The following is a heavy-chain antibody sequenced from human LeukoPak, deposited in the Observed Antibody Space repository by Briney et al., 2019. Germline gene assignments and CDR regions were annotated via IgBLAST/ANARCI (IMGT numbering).Heavy chain of an antibody. CDR1: GSTFSSYG. CDR2: IRYDGSNK. D-gene: IGHD3-22*01. CDR3: ARGVHAYYDSGGYPPYYFDY. Sequence: GGSLRLSCAASGSTFSSYGMHWVRQAPGKGLEWVAFIRYDGSNKYYADSVKGRFTISRDNSKNTLYLQMNSLRAEDTAVYYCARGVHAYYDSGGYPPYYFDYWGQGTLVTVSS. J-gene: IGHJ4*02. V-gene: IGHV3-30*02.